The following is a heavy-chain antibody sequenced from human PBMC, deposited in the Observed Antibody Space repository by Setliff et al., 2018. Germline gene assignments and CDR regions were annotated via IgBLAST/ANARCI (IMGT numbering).Heavy chain of an antibody. J-gene: IGHJ6*02. V-gene: IGHV4-34*01. Sequence: SETLSLTCAIYGQSFSDYFWSWVRQPPGKGLEWIGEIYHSGSTNYNPSLKSRVTISVDTSKNQFSLKLSSVTAADTAVYYCARDRQYCSSPTCYSSYFYYYGMDVWGQGTTVTVSS. D-gene: IGHD2-2*02. CDR3: ARDRQYCSSPTCYSSYFYYYGMDV. CDR2: IYHSGST. CDR1: GQSFSDYF.